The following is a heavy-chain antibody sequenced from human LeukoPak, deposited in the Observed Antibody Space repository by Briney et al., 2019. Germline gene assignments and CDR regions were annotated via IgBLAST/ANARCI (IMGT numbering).Heavy chain of an antibody. V-gene: IGHV1-18*01. Sequence: GASVKVSCKASGYTFTSYGISWVRQAPGQGLEWMGWISAYNGSTNYAQKLQGRVTMTTDTSTSTAYMELRSLRSDDTAVYYCARGAGYCSSTSCYVFSVDYYYYGMDVWGQGTTVTVSS. CDR1: GYTFTSYG. D-gene: IGHD2-2*01. J-gene: IGHJ6*02. CDR3: ARGAGYCSSTSCYVFSVDYYYYGMDV. CDR2: ISAYNGST.